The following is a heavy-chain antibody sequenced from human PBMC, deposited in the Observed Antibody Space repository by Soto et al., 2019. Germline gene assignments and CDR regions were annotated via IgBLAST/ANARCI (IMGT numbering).Heavy chain of an antibody. CDR3: VKEIVVVIDDAFDI. Sequence: PGGSLRLSXSASGFTFSSYAMHWARQAPGKGLEYVSAISSNGGSTYYADSVKGRFTISRDNSKNTLYLQMSSLRAEDTAVYYCVKEIVVVIDDAFDIWGQGTMVTVS. CDR2: ISSNGGST. J-gene: IGHJ3*02. D-gene: IGHD3-22*01. CDR1: GFTFSSYA. V-gene: IGHV3-64D*08.